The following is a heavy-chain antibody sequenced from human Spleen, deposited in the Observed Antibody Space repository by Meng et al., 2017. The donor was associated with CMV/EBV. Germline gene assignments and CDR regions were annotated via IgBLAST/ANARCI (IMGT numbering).Heavy chain of an antibody. D-gene: IGHD2-2*02. CDR3: ARDGCSSSSCYRSWFDP. V-gene: IGHV4-39*07. Sequence: SETLSLTCTVSGGSISSNSYYWGWIRQPPGKGLEWIGNIFYSGSTYYNPSLKSRVTISVDTSKNQFSLRLSSVTAADTAVYYCARDGCSSSSCYRSWFDPWGQGTLVTVSS. CDR2: IFYSGST. CDR1: GGSISSNSYY. J-gene: IGHJ5*02.